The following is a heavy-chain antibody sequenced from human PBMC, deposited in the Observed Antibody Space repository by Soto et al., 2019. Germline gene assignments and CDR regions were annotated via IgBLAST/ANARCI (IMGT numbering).Heavy chain of an antibody. CDR3: ARLYYDSSVYCYFDY. CDR2: ISYDGTKQ. Sequence: PGGSLRLSCAASGFTFSNYDMHWVRQAPGKGLEWVAAISYDGTKQYFADSVKGRFTLSRDNSKNTLYLQMNSLRDGDTAVYYCARLYYDSSVYCYFDYWGQGTLVTVSS. V-gene: IGHV3-30*03. J-gene: IGHJ4*02. D-gene: IGHD3-22*01. CDR1: GFTFSNYD.